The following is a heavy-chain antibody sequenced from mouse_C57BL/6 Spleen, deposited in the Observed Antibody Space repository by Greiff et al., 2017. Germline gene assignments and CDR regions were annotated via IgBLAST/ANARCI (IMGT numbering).Heavy chain of an antibody. CDR2: IRSKSNNYAT. V-gene: IGHV10-1*01. Sequence: EVKLMESGGGLVQPKGSLKLSCAASGFSFNTYAMNWVRQAPGKGLEWVARIRSKSNNYATYYADSVKDRFTISRDDSESMLYLQMNNLKTEDTAMYYCVRYEGYAMDYWGQGTSVTVSS. CDR3: VRYEGYAMDY. CDR1: GFSFNTYA. D-gene: IGHD2-14*01. J-gene: IGHJ4*01.